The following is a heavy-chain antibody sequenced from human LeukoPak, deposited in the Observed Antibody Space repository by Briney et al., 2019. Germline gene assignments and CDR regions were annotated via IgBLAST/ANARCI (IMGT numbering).Heavy chain of an antibody. J-gene: IGHJ4*02. CDR1: GFTFNSYA. CDR3: AKTIGPPYYFDY. D-gene: IGHD2/OR15-2a*01. Sequence: GGSLRLSCAASGFTFNSYAMNWVRQAPGKGLEWISGISGSGGTTYYADSVKGRFTISRDNSKNTLYLQMNSLRAEDTAVYYCAKTIGPPYYFDYWGQGTLVTVSS. V-gene: IGHV3-23*01. CDR2: ISGSGGTT.